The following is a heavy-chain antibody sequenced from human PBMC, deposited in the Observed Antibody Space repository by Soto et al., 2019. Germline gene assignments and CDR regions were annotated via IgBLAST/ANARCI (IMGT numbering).Heavy chain of an antibody. V-gene: IGHV4-30-2*01. J-gene: IGHJ6*02. Sequence: PSETLSLTCAVSGVSVSSGGFSWTWIRQPPGKGLEWIGFIYHSGSTYYHPSLESRVTISVDNSKNQFSLKLTSVTAADTAVYYCARESARGGMDVWGLGTTVTVSS. CDR3: ARESARGGMDV. CDR1: GVSVSSGGFS. CDR2: IYHSGST. D-gene: IGHD3-10*01.